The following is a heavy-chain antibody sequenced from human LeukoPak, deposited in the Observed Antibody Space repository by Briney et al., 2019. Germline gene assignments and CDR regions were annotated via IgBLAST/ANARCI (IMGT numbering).Heavy chain of an antibody. V-gene: IGHV3-23*01. D-gene: IGHD4-23*01. CDR2: ISANGIST. Sequence: PGGSLRLSCAASGFTFSSYAMNGVRQAPGKGLEWVSGISANGISTNYADSVKGRFTISRDNSKNTLYLQMNSLRAGDTAIYYCARGRWPGGHFDYWGQGTLVTVSS. CDR3: ARGRWPGGHFDY. J-gene: IGHJ4*02. CDR1: GFTFSSYA.